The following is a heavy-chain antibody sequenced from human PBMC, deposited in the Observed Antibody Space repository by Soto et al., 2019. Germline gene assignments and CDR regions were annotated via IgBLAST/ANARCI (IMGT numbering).Heavy chain of an antibody. V-gene: IGHV4-39*01. Sequence: SETLSLTCTVSGGSISSSSYYWGWIRQPPGKGLEWIGSIYYSGSTYYNPSLKSRVTISVDTSKNQFSLKLSSVTAADTAVYYCARIRRITMRAWLDPWGQGTLVTVSS. CDR3: ARIRRITMRAWLDP. CDR2: IYYSGST. D-gene: IGHD3-22*01. CDR1: GGSISSSSYY. J-gene: IGHJ5*02.